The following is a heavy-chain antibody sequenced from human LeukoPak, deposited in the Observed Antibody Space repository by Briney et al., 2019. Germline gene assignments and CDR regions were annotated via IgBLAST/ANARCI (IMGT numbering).Heavy chain of an antibody. Sequence: RPSETLSLTCTVSGGSISSYYWSWIRQPPGKGLEWIGYIYYSGSTNYNPSLKSRVTISVDTSKNQFSLKLSSVTAADTAVHYCARVPCAWSGYTYYYYYMDVWGKGTTVTVSS. D-gene: IGHD3-3*01. J-gene: IGHJ6*03. CDR3: ARVPCAWSGYTYYYYYMDV. CDR1: GGSISSYY. V-gene: IGHV4-59*01. CDR2: IYYSGST.